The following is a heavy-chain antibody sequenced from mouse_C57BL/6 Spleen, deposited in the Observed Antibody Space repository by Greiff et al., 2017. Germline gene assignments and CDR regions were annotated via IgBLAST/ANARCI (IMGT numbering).Heavy chain of an antibody. V-gene: IGHV1-80*01. J-gene: IGHJ1*03. D-gene: IGHD1-1*01. CDR2: IYPGDGDT. CDR1: GYAFSSYW. CDR3: ARDYGSRSWYFDV. Sequence: VQRVESGAELVKPGASVKISCKASGYAFSSYWMNWVKQRPGKGLEWIGQIYPGDGDTNYNGKFKGKATLTADKSSSTAYMQLSSLTSEDSAVYFCARDYGSRSWYFDVWGTGTTVTVSS.